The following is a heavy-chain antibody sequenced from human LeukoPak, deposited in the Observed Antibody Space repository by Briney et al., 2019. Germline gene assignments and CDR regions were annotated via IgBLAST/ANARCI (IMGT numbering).Heavy chain of an antibody. CDR3: TKDPPLTGGVYSAY. CDR1: GFTFSSYW. D-gene: IGHD7-27*01. Sequence: PGGSLRLSCAASGFTFSSYWMSWVRQAPGKGLEWVANIKQDGSEKYYVDSVKGRFTISRDNAKNSLYLQMNSLKTEDSAVYYCTKDPPLTGGVYSAYWGQGTLVTVSS. CDR2: IKQDGSEK. V-gene: IGHV3-7*03. J-gene: IGHJ4*02.